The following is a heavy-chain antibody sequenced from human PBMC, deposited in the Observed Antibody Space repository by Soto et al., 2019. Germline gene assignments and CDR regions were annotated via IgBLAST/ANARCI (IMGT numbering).Heavy chain of an antibody. V-gene: IGHV4-39*01. CDR3: SRVRGIYSSGWYGTFDY. D-gene: IGHD6-19*01. Sequence: QLQLQESGPGLVKPSETLSLTCTVSGGSISSSSYYWGWIRQPPGKGLEWIGSIYYSGSTYYNPSLKSRVTLFVDTVKNQFSLKPSSVNAANHGVYYFSRVRGIYSSGWYGTFDYWGQGTLVTVSS. J-gene: IGHJ4*02. CDR2: IYYSGST. CDR1: GGSISSSSYY.